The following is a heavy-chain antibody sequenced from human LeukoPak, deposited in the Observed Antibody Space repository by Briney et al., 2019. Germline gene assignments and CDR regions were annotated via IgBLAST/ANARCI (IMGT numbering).Heavy chain of an antibody. V-gene: IGHV4-39*07. CDR3: ARDWGVGGRPGYMDV. CDR1: SGSISTSNYY. J-gene: IGHJ6*03. CDR2: IFYSGST. D-gene: IGHD6-6*01. Sequence: SETLSLTCTVSSGSISTSNYYWGWVRQPPGKALEWIGNIFYSGSTYYSPSLKSRVTISLDTSRNQFSLKLNSVTAADTAVYFCARDWGVGGRPGYMDVWGKGTTVTVSS.